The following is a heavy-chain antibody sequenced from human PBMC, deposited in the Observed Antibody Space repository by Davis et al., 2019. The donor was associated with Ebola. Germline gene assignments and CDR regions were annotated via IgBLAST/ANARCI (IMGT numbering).Heavy chain of an antibody. CDR3: AHSPAAAGTFDP. J-gene: IGHJ5*02. V-gene: IGHV2-5*02. Sequence: SGPTLVKPTQTLMLTCTFSGFSLSTTGVGVGWIRQPPGKALEWLALIYWDDGKRYSPSLKTRLTITKDTSKNQVVLTMTNMDPVDTATYYCAHSPAAAGTFDPWGQGTLVTVSP. D-gene: IGHD6-13*01. CDR2: IYWDDGK. CDR1: GFSLSTTGVG.